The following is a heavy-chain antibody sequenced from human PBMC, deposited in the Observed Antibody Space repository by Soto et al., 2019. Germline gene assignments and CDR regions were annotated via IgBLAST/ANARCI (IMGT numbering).Heavy chain of an antibody. CDR3: AKDRNYPRDQFHY. D-gene: IGHD1-7*01. V-gene: IGHV3-23*01. CDR1: GFTFSTYA. CDR2: ISANGQGI. J-gene: IGHJ4*02. Sequence: PGESLKISCAASGFTFSTYALSWVRQAPGKGLEWVPAISANGQGIYYADSVRGRFTISRDNSKNTIFLHMDSLRAEDTAVYYCAKDRNYPRDQFHYWGQGTLVTVSS.